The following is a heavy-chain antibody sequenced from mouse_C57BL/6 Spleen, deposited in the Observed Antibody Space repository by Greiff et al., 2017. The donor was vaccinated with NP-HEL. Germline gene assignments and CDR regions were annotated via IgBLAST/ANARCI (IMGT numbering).Heavy chain of an antibody. D-gene: IGHD2-1*01. J-gene: IGHJ4*01. V-gene: IGHV1-9*01. CDR2: ILPGSGST. CDR1: GYTFTGYC. Sequence: QVQLQQSGAELMKPGASVKLSCKATGYTFTGYCIEWVKQRPGHGLEWIGDILPGSGSTNYNEKFKGKATFTADTSSNTAYMQLRSLTTEDSAIYYCARGGNYSYYDIDYQGQATSVT. CDR3: ARGGNYSYYDIDY.